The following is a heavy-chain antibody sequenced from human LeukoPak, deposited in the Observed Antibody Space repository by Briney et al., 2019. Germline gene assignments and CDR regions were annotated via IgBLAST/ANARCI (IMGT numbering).Heavy chain of an antibody. Sequence: ASVKVSCKAYGYTFMSHGISWVRQAPGQGLEWMGWISGSSSNTNYAQRLQGRVTMATDTSTTTAYMELRSLRSDDTAVYYCARATGTWGHDGFDIWGQGTMVTVSS. V-gene: IGHV1-18*01. CDR2: ISGSSSNT. D-gene: IGHD3-16*01. CDR3: ARATGTWGHDGFDI. J-gene: IGHJ3*02. CDR1: GYTFMSHG.